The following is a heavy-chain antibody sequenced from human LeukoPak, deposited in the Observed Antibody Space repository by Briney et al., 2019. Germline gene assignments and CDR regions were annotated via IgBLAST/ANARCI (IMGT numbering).Heavy chain of an antibody. CDR3: AKVRGGGYYFDY. Sequence: GGSLRLSCVASGFTFGKYWMSWVRQAPGKGLEWVANIKLDGSEKNYVDSVKGRFTISRDTSKNTLYLQMNSLRAEDTAVYYCAKVRGGGYYFDYWGQGTLVTVSS. J-gene: IGHJ4*02. CDR2: IKLDGSEK. V-gene: IGHV3-7*03. CDR1: GFTFGKYW.